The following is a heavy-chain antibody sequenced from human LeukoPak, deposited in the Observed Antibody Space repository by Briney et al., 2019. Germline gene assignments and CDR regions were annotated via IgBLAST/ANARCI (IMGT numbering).Heavy chain of an antibody. CDR1: GFTFSDYY. CDR2: ISSSSSYT. V-gene: IGHV3-11*05. J-gene: IGHJ3*02. D-gene: IGHD6-19*01. CDR3: AKDRSSGWYDAFDI. Sequence: GGSLRLSCAASGFTFSDYYMSWIRQAPGKGLEWVSYISSSSSYTNYADSVKGRFTISRDDSRNTLYLQMNSLRGDDTAVYYCAKDRSSGWYDAFDIWGQGTMVTVSS.